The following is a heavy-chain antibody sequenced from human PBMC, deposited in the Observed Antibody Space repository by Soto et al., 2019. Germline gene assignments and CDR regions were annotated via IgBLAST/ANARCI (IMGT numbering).Heavy chain of an antibody. V-gene: IGHV3-23*01. CDR1: GFTFINYA. CDR2: ISGSGDIT. CDR3: AKERVAMDV. Sequence: GGSLRLSCAPSGFTFINYAMIWVRQAPGKGLEWVSTISGSGDITYYADSVKGRFTISRDSSKNTLYLQMNSLRAEDTAVYYCAKERVAMDVWGQGTTVTVSS. J-gene: IGHJ6*02.